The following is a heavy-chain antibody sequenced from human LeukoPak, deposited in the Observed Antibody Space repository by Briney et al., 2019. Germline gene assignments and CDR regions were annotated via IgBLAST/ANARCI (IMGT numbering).Heavy chain of an antibody. CDR2: IYHSGST. CDR1: GYSISSCYY. J-gene: IGHJ4*02. V-gene: IGHV4-38-2*01. CDR3: ARNVDYGDYVDY. D-gene: IGHD4-17*01. Sequence: PSETLSLTCAVSGYSISSCYYWGWIRQPPGKGLEWIGSIYHSGSTYYNPSLKSRVTISVDTSKNQFSLKLSSVTAADTAVYYCARNVDYGDYVDYWGQGTLVTVSS.